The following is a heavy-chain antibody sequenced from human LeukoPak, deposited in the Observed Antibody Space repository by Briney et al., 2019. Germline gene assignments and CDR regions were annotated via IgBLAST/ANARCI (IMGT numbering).Heavy chain of an antibody. CDR1: GGYISSGGYY. CDR3: ARADAMAEYFQH. V-gene: IGHV4-31*03. Sequence: SETLSLTCTVSGGYISSGGYYWSWIRQHPGKGLEWIGYIYYSGSTYYNPSLKSRVTISVDTSKNQFSLKLSSVTAADTAVYYCARADAMAEYFQHWGQGTLVTVSS. J-gene: IGHJ1*01. CDR2: IYYSGST.